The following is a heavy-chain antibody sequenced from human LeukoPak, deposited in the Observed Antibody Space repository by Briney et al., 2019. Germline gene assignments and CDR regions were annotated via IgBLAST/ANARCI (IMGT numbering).Heavy chain of an antibody. D-gene: IGHD3-10*01. CDR1: GGSFSGHY. CDR3: ARGGMVRSYYYGMDV. V-gene: IGHV4-34*01. Sequence: SETLSLTCAVYGGSFSGHYWSWIRQPPGKGLEWIGEINHSGSTNYNPSLKSRVTISVDTSKNQFSLKLSSVTAADTAVYYCARGGMVRSYYYGMDVWGKGTTVTVSS. CDR2: INHSGST. J-gene: IGHJ6*04.